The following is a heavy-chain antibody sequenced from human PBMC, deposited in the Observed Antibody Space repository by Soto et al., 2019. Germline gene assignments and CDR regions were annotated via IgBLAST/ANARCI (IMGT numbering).Heavy chain of an antibody. CDR2: INHSGST. V-gene: IGHV4-34*01. J-gene: IGHJ4*02. D-gene: IGHD3-16*01. CDR1: GGSFSGYY. Sequence: SETLSLTCAVYGGSFSGYYWSWIRQPPGKGLEWIGEINHSGSTNYNPSLKSRVTISVDTSKNQFSLKLSSVTAADTAVYYCARGELRVLRGLHLGVTFDYWGQGTLVTVSS. CDR3: ARGELRVLRGLHLGVTFDY.